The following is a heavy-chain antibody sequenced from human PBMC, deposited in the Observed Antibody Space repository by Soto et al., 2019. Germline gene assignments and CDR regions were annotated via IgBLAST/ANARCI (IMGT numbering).Heavy chain of an antibody. V-gene: IGHV4-30-4*01. Sequence: SETLSLTCTDSGGSISSGDYYWSWIRQTPGKGLEWIGYIYYSGSTYYNPSLKSRVTISVDTSKNQFSLKLSSVTAADTAVYYCARDLRGYGSGSWTWFDPWGQGTQVTVSS. CDR2: IYYSGST. D-gene: IGHD3-10*01. CDR3: ARDLRGYGSGSWTWFDP. CDR1: GGSISSGDYY. J-gene: IGHJ5*02.